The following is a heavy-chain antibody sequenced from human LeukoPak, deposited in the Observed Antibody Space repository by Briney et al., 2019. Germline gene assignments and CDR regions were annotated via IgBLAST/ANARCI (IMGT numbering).Heavy chain of an antibody. D-gene: IGHD4/OR15-4a*01. V-gene: IGHV3-53*01. Sequence: GGSLRLSCAASGFTFSSYEMNWVRQAPGKGLEWVSFIYSDNTHYSDSVKGRFTISRDNSKNTLYLQMNSLRAEDTAVYYCARRAGAYSHPYDYRGQGTLVTVSS. J-gene: IGHJ4*02. CDR2: IYSDNT. CDR3: ARRAGAYSHPYDY. CDR1: GFTFSSYE.